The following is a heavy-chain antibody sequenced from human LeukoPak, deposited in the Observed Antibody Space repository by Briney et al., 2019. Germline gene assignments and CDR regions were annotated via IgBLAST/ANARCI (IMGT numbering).Heavy chain of an antibody. V-gene: IGHV4-31*03. CDR2: IYYSGST. CDR3: ARSSSSWIFDY. CDR1: GGSISSGGYY. Sequence: PSETLSLTCTVSGGSISSGGYYWSWIRQHPGKGLEWIGYIYYSGSTYYNPSLKSRVTISVDKSKNQFSLKLTSVTAADTAVYYCARSSSSWIFDYWGQGTQVTVSS. D-gene: IGHD6-13*01. J-gene: IGHJ4*02.